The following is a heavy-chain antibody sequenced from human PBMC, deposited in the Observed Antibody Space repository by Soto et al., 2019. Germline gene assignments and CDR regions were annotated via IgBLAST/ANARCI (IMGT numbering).Heavy chain of an antibody. D-gene: IGHD3-9*01. CDR1: GFTFSNYA. V-gene: IGHV3-64*07. CDR3: ARAYISRHFDL. CDR2: IRSNGGDT. J-gene: IGHJ2*01. Sequence: EVQLVESGGDLVQPGGSLRLSCAASGFTFSNYAMHWVRQAPGKGLEYVSGIRSNGGDTYYADSVKGRFTISRDNSKNTLYLQMGSLRAEDMAVYYCARAYISRHFDLWGRGTLVTGPS.